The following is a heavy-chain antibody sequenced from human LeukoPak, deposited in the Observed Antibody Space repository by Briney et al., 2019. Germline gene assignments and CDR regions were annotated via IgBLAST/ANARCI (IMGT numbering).Heavy chain of an antibody. Sequence: GGSLRLSCAASGFTVSSNYMRWVRPAAGKGLEWVSVIYSGDSTYYADSVKGRFTISRDNSKNTLYLQMNSLRAEDTAVYYCARVSPSDAFDIWGQGTMVTVSS. CDR3: ARVSPSDAFDI. CDR2: IYSGDST. J-gene: IGHJ3*02. V-gene: IGHV3-66*02. CDR1: GFTVSSNY.